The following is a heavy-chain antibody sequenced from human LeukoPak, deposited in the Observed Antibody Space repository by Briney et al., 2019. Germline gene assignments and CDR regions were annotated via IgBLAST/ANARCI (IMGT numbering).Heavy chain of an antibody. V-gene: IGHV1-2*02. D-gene: IGHD1-1*01. Sequence: ASVKVSCKTSGNDFSDFYFNWVRQAPGRGLEWVGWINRHSRATHYAQRFRGRVTMEASITTGYIELNSLTSDDTAVYYCVTTSVTRTRDPWGQGTLVTVSS. CDR1: GNDFSDFY. CDR2: INRHSRAT. J-gene: IGHJ5*02. CDR3: VTTSVTRTRDP.